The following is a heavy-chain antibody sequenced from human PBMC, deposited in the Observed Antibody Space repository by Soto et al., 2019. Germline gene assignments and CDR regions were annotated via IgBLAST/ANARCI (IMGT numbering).Heavy chain of an antibody. CDR1: GFTFSSYS. J-gene: IGHJ5*02. Sequence: EVQLVESGGGLVQPGGSLRLSCAASGFTFSSYSMNWVRXXXXXXXXXISYINSGSSTIYYADSVKGRFTISRDNXXXXXXXXXXXXXXXXXXXXXXXXXGXXXXXXXRHWFDPWGQGTLVTVSS. CDR3: XXXGXXXXXXXRHWFDP. CDR2: INSGSSTI. V-gene: IGHV3-48*01.